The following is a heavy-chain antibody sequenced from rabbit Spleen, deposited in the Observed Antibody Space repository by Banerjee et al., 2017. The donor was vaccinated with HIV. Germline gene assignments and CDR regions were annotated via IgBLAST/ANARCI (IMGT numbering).Heavy chain of an antibody. CDR2: IVTVSANT. D-gene: IGHD4-2*01. J-gene: IGHJ4*01. Sequence: QSLEESGGELVKPGASLTLTCKASGIDFSTYYYMCWVRQAPGKGLEWIACIVTVSANTYYASWAKGRFTITRSTSLNTVTLQMTSLTAADTATYFCARGDNNAGNGFNLWGQGTLVTVS. V-gene: IGHV1S43*01. CDR3: ARGDNNAGNGFNL. CDR1: GIDFSTYYY.